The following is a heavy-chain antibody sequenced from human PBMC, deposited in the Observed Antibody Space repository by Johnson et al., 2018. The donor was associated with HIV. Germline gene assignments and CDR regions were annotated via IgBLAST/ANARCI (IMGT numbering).Heavy chain of an antibody. CDR1: GFTVSRNY. D-gene: IGHD6-19*01. J-gene: IGHJ3*02. CDR2: ISWNSGSI. V-gene: IGHV3-48*04. Sequence: VQLVESGGGLVQPGGSLRLSCAASGFTVSRNYMNWVRQAPGKGLEWVSGISWNSGSIGYADSVKGRFTISRDNAKNSLYLQMNSLRAEDTAVYYCARDLAGHNAFDIWGQGTLVTVSS. CDR3: ARDLAGHNAFDI.